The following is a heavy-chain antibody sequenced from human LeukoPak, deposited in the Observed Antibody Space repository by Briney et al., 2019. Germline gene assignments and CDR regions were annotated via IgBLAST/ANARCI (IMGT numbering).Heavy chain of an antibody. CDR1: GFTFDDYA. Sequence: PGRSLRLSCAASGFTFDDYAMHWVRQAPGKGLEWVSGISWNSGSIGYADSVKGRFTTSRDNSKNTLHLQMNSLRAEDTAIYYCAKRDQLDWRSNWFDAWGQGALVTVST. V-gene: IGHV3-9*01. CDR3: AKRDQLDWRSNWFDA. CDR2: ISWNSGSI. D-gene: IGHD3/OR15-3a*01. J-gene: IGHJ5*02.